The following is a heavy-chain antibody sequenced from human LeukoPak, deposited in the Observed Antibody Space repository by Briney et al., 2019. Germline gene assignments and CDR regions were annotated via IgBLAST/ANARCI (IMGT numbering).Heavy chain of an antibody. J-gene: IGHJ4*02. CDR3: ARFGYGVWYFDY. Sequence: PSETLSLTCSVSGGSITYYYWGWIRQAPGKGLEWIAYIYYSGSTNYNPSLKSRATISVDTSENQFSLKLSSIAAADTAVYYCARFGYGVWYFDYWGQGTLVTVSS. D-gene: IGHD3-10*01. V-gene: IGHV4-59*08. CDR2: IYYSGST. CDR1: GGSITYYY.